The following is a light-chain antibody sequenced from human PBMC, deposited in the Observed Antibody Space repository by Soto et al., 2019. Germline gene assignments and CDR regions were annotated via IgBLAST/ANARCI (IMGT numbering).Light chain of an antibody. CDR3: QQSYSTPMYT. CDR2: AAS. CDR1: QSISSY. J-gene: IGKJ2*01. Sequence: DIPMTQSPSSLSASVGDRVTITCRASQSISSYLNWYQQKPGKAPKLLIYAASSLQSGVPSRFSCSGSGTEFTLTISSLQPEDFATYYCQQSYSTPMYTFGQGTKLEIK. V-gene: IGKV1-39*01.